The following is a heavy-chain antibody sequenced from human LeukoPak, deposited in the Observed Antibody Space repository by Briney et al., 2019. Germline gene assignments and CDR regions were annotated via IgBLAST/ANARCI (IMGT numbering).Heavy chain of an antibody. V-gene: IGHV3-23*01. J-gene: IGHJ4*02. D-gene: IGHD3-22*01. CDR1: GFTFSSYA. Sequence: PGGSLRLSCAASGFTFSSYAMSWVRQAPGKGLEWVSAISGSGGSTYYADSVKGRFTISRDNSKNTLYLQMNSLRAEDTAVYYCVKVVTDHEHYYDSSGYYLHYFDYWGQGTLVTVSS. CDR2: ISGSGGST. CDR3: VKVVTDHEHYYDSSGYYLHYFDY.